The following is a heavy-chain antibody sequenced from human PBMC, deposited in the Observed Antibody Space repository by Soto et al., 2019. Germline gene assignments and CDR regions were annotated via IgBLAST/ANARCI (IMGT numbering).Heavy chain of an antibody. J-gene: IGHJ4*02. V-gene: IGHV3-23*01. CDR2: ISGSGGST. CDR1: GFTFSTYA. Sequence: EVQLLESGGGLVQPGGSLRLSCAASGFTFSTYAMTWVRQAPGKRLEWVSIISGSGGSTYYADSVKGRFIISRDNSKNTLGLQMNSLRAEDTAVYYCAKPPSPHAADGRGGGGYFDYWGQGTLVTVSS. CDR3: AKPPSPHAADGRGGGGYFDY. D-gene: IGHD6-13*01.